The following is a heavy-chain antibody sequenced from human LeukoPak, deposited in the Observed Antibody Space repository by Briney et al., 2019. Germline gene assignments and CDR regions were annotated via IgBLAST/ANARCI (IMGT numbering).Heavy chain of an antibody. CDR2: IRSSGRSSGTTI. CDR3: ARVGVPAAMRGYMDV. Sequence: GGSLRLSCAASGFTFSDYYMSWIRQAPGKGLEWVSYIRSSGRSSGTTISYADSVKGRFTISRDNAKNSLYLQMNSLRAEDTAVYYCARVGVPAAMRGYMDVWGKGTTVTVSS. D-gene: IGHD2-2*01. V-gene: IGHV3-11*04. J-gene: IGHJ6*03. CDR1: GFTFSDYY.